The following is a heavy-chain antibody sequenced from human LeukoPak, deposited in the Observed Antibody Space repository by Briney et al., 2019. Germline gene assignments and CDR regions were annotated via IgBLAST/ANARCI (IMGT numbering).Heavy chain of an antibody. J-gene: IGHJ3*02. CDR2: IYTSGST. D-gene: IGHD5-18*01. V-gene: IGHV4-4*07. Sequence: PSETLSLTCTVSGGSISSYYWSWIRQPAGKGLAWIGRIYTSGSTNYNPSLKSRVTMSVDTSKNQFSLKLSSVTAADTAVYYCARGGYSYGVHDAFDIWGQGTMVTVSS. CDR1: GGSISSYY. CDR3: ARGGYSYGVHDAFDI.